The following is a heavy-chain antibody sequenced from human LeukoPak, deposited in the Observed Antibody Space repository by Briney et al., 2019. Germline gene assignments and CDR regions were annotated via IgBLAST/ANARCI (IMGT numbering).Heavy chain of an antibody. Sequence: ASVKVSCKASGYTLSSYSITWMRQAPGQGLEWMGWISTYNGKTNFAEKFQGRVTMTTDTSTSIVYMELRSLRSDDTAVYFCARDRGGYSYDYFRGHAFDIWGQGTKVTVSS. J-gene: IGHJ3*02. CDR1: GYTLSSYS. CDR2: ISTYNGKT. V-gene: IGHV1-18*01. D-gene: IGHD5-18*01. CDR3: ARDRGGYSYDYFRGHAFDI.